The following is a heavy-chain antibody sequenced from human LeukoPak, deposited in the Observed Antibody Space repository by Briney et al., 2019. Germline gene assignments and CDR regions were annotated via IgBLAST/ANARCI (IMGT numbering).Heavy chain of an antibody. V-gene: IGHV3-7*01. D-gene: IGHD1-7*01. J-gene: IGHJ4*02. CDR1: GFTFSSYG. Sequence: GGSLRLSCAASGFTFSSYGMHWVRQAPGKGLEWVANIKQDGSEKYYVDSVKGRFTISRDNAKNSLYLQMNSLRAEDTAVYYCARDPGLELPNDDWGQGTLVTVSS. CDR2: IKQDGSEK. CDR3: ARDPGLELPNDD.